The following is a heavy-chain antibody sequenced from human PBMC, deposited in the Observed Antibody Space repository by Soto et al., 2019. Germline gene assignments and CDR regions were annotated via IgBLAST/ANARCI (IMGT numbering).Heavy chain of an antibody. D-gene: IGHD6-6*01. J-gene: IGHJ5*02. CDR2: IIPIFGTA. CDR1: GGTFSSYA. Sequence: ASVKVSCKASGGTFSSYAISWVRQAPGQGLKWMGGIIPIFGTANYAQKFQGRVTITADESTSTAYMELSSLRSEDTAVYYCARSGDSSSNWFDPWGQGTLVTVSS. V-gene: IGHV1-69*13. CDR3: ARSGDSSSNWFDP.